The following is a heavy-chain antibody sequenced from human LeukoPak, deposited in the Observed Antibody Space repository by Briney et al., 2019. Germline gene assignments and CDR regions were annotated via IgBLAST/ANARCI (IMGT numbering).Heavy chain of an antibody. CDR2: IKDDGSES. Sequence: PGGSLRLSCAASGFTFSNYWMSWVRQAPGKGLEWVANIKDDGSESYYVDSVKGRFTISRDNAKNSLYLQMTSLRDEDTAVYYCARTIRGYWGQGTLVTVSP. J-gene: IGHJ4*02. V-gene: IGHV3-7*01. D-gene: IGHD4/OR15-4a*01. CDR1: GFTFSNYW. CDR3: ARTIRGY.